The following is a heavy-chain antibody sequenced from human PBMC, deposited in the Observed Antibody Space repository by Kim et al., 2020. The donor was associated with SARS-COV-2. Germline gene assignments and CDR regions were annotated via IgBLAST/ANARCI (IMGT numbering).Heavy chain of an antibody. CDR1: GGSISSGGYY. J-gene: IGHJ6*02. D-gene: IGHD3-9*01. V-gene: IGHV4-31*03. Sequence: SETLSLTCTVSGGSISSGGYYWSWIRQHPGKGLEWIGYIYYSGSTYYNPSLKSRVTISVDTSKNQFSLKLSSVTAADTAVYYCAGAMGGVVRYFGWGGYGMDVWGQGTTVTVSS. CDR3: AGAMGGVVRYFGWGGYGMDV. CDR2: IYYSGST.